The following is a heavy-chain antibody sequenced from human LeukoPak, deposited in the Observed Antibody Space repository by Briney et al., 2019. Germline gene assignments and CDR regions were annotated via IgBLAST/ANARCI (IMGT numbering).Heavy chain of an antibody. CDR2: ISAYNGNT. V-gene: IGHV1-18*01. CDR1: GYTFTNYG. D-gene: IGHD3-9*01. CDR3: ARARLLRYYDWLLYHSNWFDP. Sequence: ASVKVSCKASGYTFTNYGISWVRQAPGQGLEWMGWISAYNGNTNYAQKLQGRVTMTTDTSTSTAYMELRSLRSDDTAVYYCARARLLRYYDWLLYHSNWFDPWGQGTLVTVSS. J-gene: IGHJ5*02.